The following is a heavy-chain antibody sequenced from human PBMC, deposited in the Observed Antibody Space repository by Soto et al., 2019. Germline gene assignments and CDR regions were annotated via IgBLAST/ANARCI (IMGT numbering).Heavy chain of an antibody. CDR3: VRGTMAPGLDH. CDR1: GFTFSSYW. D-gene: IGHD3-3*01. V-gene: IGHV3-7*01. Sequence: VGSLRLSCAASGFTFSSYWINWVRQTPGKGLEWVANIKGDGSEKYYVDSLKGRFTISRDNAKNSLYLHMNSLRAEDTAVYYCVRGTMAPGLDHWGQGTLVTVSS. J-gene: IGHJ4*02. CDR2: IKGDGSEK.